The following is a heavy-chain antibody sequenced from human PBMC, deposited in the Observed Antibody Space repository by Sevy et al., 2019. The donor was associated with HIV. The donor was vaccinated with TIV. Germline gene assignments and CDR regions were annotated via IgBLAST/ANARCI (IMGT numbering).Heavy chain of an antibody. CDR2: ISSSSYI. V-gene: IGHV3-21*01. CDR1: GFTFSSYS. CDR3: ARLPTGLQSFNYLLSTYFDS. Sequence: GGSLRLSCAASGFTFSSYSMNWVRQAPGKGLEWVSSISSSSYIYYADSVKGRFTISRDNAKNSLFLQINSLRVEDTAVYFCARLPTGLQSFNYLLSTYFDSWGQGTLVTVSS. J-gene: IGHJ4*02. D-gene: IGHD3-9*01.